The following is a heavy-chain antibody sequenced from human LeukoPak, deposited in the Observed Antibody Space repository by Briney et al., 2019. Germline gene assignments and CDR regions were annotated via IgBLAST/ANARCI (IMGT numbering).Heavy chain of an antibody. CDR3: ARLGPGWFDP. CDR1: GGSISSYY. D-gene: IGHD7-27*01. Sequence: PSETLSLTCTVAGGSISSYYWSWIRQPPGKGLEWIGYIYYSGSTNYNPSLKSRGTISVATSKHQCSMQLTFVPAANAAEYYCARLGPGWFDPWGQGTLVTVSS. V-gene: IGHV4-59*01. J-gene: IGHJ5*02. CDR2: IYYSGST.